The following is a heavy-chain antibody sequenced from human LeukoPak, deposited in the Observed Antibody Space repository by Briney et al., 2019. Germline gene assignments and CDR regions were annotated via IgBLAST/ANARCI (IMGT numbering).Heavy chain of an antibody. CDR2: IYYSGST. J-gene: IGHJ6*02. CDR3: ARHRSYYYVMDV. V-gene: IGHV4-61*05. Sequence: PSETLSLTCTVSGGSISSTSHYWSWIRQPPGKGLEWIGYIYYSGSTNYNPSLKSRVTISVDTSKNQFSLKLSSVTAADTAVYYCARHRSYYYVMDVWGQGTTVTLSS. CDR1: GGSISSTSHY.